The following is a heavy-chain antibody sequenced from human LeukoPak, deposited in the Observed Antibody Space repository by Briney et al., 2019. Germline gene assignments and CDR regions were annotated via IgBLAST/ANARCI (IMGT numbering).Heavy chain of an antibody. V-gene: IGHV3-48*03. D-gene: IGHD5-18*01. J-gene: IGHJ4*02. CDR3: ATEPQYSYGLDFEC. CDR2: ISSGGSTI. Sequence: PGGSLRLSCAASGSTFSSYEMNWVRQAPGKGLEWVSYISSGGSTIYYADSVKGRFTISRDNAKNSLYLQMNSLRAEDTAVYYCATEPQYSYGLDFECWGQGTLVTVSS. CDR1: GSTFSSYE.